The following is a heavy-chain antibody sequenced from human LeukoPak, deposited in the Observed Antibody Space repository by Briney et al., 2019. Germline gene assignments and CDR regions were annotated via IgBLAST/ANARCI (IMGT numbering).Heavy chain of an antibody. J-gene: IGHJ6*02. Sequence: PGGSLRLSWAASGFTFSSYWMSWVRQAPGKGLEWVANIKQDGSEKYYVDSAKGRFTISRNNAKNSLYLQMNSLRAEDTAVYYCAREEHYDFWSGYYYYYGMDVWGQGTTVTVSS. D-gene: IGHD3-3*01. CDR2: IKQDGSEK. CDR3: AREEHYDFWSGYYYYYGMDV. V-gene: IGHV3-7*01. CDR1: GFTFSSYW.